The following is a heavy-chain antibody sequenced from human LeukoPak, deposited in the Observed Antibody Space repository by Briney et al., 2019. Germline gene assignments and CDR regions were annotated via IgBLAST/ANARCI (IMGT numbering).Heavy chain of an antibody. CDR2: ISGSGGST. CDR3: AKSGPYCSSTSCNYFDY. D-gene: IGHD2-2*01. Sequence: GGSPRLSCAASGFTFSSYAMSWVRQAPGKGLEWVSAISGSGGSTYYADSVKGRFTISRDNSKNALFLQMNSLRAEDTAVYYCAKSGPYCSSTSCNYFDYWGQGTLVTVSS. V-gene: IGHV3-23*01. J-gene: IGHJ4*02. CDR1: GFTFSSYA.